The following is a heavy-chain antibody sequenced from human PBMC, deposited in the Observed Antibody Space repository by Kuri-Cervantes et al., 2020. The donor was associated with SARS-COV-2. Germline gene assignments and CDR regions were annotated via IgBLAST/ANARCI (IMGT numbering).Heavy chain of an antibody. V-gene: IGHV3-74*01. CDR2: ISGDGSST. Sequence: GESLKISCAASGFTFSDYYMHWVRQAPGKGLAWVSRISGDGSSTRYADSVKGRFTISRDNAKNTLYLQMNNLRGEDTAVYYCARVPNCDSGSCYSRFDPWGQGTLVTVSS. CDR3: ARVPNCDSGSCYSRFDP. J-gene: IGHJ5*02. CDR1: GFTFSDYY. D-gene: IGHD2-15*01.